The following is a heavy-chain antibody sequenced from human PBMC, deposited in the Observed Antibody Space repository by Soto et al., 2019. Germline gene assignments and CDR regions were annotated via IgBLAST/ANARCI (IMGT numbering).Heavy chain of an antibody. V-gene: IGHV4-31*03. D-gene: IGHD3-16*01. CDR1: GGSISSAGYY. CDR3: ASYVYYYGMDV. Sequence: SATLSLTGPVSGGSISSAGYYWSWIRQHPGKGLEWIVYIYYSGSTYYNPSLKSRVTISVDTSKNQFSLKLSSVTAADTAVYYCASYVYYYGMDVWGQGTTVTSP. J-gene: IGHJ6*02. CDR2: IYYSGST.